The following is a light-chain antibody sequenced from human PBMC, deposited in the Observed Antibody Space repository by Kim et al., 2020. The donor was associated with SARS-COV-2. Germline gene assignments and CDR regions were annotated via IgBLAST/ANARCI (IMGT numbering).Light chain of an antibody. CDR1: QDISNY. V-gene: IGKV1-33*01. CDR3: QQYDNLPPFT. CDR2: DAS. J-gene: IGKJ3*01. Sequence: LVGDRITITCQASQDISNYLNWYQQKPGKAPKLLIYDASNLETGVPSRFSGSGSGTDFTFTISSLQPEDIATYYCQQYDNLPPFTFGPGTKVDIK.